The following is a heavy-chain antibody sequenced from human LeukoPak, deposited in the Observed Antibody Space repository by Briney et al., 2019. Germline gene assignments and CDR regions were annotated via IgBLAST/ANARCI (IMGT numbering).Heavy chain of an antibody. J-gene: IGHJ6*02. CDR1: GYTFTSYG. Sequence: SAKVSCKASGYTFTSYGISWVRQAPGQGLEWMGWISAYNGNTNYAQKLQGRVTMTTDTSTSTAYMELRSLRSDGTAVYYCAREVLWFGEAYYYYYGMDVWGQGTTVTVSS. V-gene: IGHV1-18*01. D-gene: IGHD3-10*01. CDR2: ISAYNGNT. CDR3: AREVLWFGEAYYYYYGMDV.